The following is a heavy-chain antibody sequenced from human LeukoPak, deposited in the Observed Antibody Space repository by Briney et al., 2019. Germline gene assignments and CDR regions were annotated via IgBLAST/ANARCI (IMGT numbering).Heavy chain of an antibody. CDR2: ISDSGST. D-gene: IGHD1-26*01. V-gene: IGHV4-38-2*02. Sequence: PSETLSLTCTVSGYSISSGYYWGWIRQPPGKGLEWIGYISDSGSTDYYPSLKSRVTISLDTSKNRFSLKLTSVTAADTAMYYCARLSDKYYYYMDVWGKGTTVTVSS. CDR3: ARLSDKYYYYMDV. J-gene: IGHJ6*03. CDR1: GYSISSGYY.